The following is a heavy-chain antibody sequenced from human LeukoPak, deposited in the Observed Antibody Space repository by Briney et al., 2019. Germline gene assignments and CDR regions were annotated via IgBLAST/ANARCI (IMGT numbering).Heavy chain of an antibody. CDR3: ARDLAAVAGYYYYTMDV. V-gene: IGHV4-59*01. CDR1: GGSISTYY. CDR2: IYYSGST. J-gene: IGHJ6*02. Sequence: SETLSLTCTVSGGSISTYYWSWIRQPPGKGLEWIGYIYYSGSTNYNPSLKSRVTISLDTSKNQFSLKLNSVTAADTAVYYCARDLAAVAGYYYYTMDVWGQGTTVTVSS. D-gene: IGHD6-19*01.